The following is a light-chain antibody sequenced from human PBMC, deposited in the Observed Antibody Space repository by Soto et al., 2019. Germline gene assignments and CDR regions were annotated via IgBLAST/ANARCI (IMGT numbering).Light chain of an antibody. CDR1: QSISSW. CDR3: QQYNSYS. Sequence: DIQMTQSPSTLSASVGDRVTITCRASQSISSWLAWYQQKPGKAPKLLIYDASTLESGVPSRFSGSGSGTDFTLTISSLQPDDFATYYRQQYNSYSFGQGTKVDIK. CDR2: DAS. V-gene: IGKV1-5*01. J-gene: IGKJ1*01.